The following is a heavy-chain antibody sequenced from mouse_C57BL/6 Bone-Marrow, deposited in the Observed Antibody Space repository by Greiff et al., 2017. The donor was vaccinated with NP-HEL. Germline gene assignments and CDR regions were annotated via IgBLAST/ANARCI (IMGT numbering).Heavy chain of an antibody. CDR2: ISYDGSN. D-gene: IGHD1-1*01. CDR1: GYSITSGYY. Sequence: EVQLQQSGPGLVKPSQSLSLTCSVTGYSITSGYYWNWIRQFPGNKLEWMGYISYDGSNNYNPSLKNRIPITRDTSKNQFFLKLNSVTTEDTATYYCAREAYYFNCYFDVWGTGTTVTVSS. J-gene: IGHJ1*03. CDR3: AREAYYFNCYFDV. V-gene: IGHV3-6*01.